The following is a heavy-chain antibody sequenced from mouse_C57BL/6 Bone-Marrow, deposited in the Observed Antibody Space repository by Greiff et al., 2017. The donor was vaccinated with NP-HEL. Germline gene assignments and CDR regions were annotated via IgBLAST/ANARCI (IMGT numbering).Heavy chain of an antibody. Sequence: VQLQQPGAELVKPGASVKLSCKASGYTFTSYWMHWVKQRPGQGLEWIGMIHPNSGSTNYNEKFKSKATLTVDKSSSTAYMQLSSLTSEDSAVYYCASLNWSYAMDYWGQGTSVTVSS. D-gene: IGHD4-1*02. CDR2: IHPNSGST. J-gene: IGHJ4*01. CDR3: ASLNWSYAMDY. V-gene: IGHV1-64*01. CDR1: GYTFTSYW.